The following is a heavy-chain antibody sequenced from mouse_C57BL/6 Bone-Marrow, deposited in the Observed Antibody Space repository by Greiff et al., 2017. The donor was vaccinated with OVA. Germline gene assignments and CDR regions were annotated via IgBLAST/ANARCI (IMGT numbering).Heavy chain of an antibody. V-gene: IGHV1-59*01. Sequence: QVQLQQSGAELVRPGTSVKLSCKASGYTFTSYWMHWVKQRPGQGLEWIGVIDPSDSYTNYNQKFKGKATLTVDTSSSTAYMQLSSLTSEDSAVYYCAREGYYYGSSLFAYWGQGTLVTVSA. CDR1: GYTFTSYW. J-gene: IGHJ3*01. CDR2: IDPSDSYT. CDR3: AREGYYYGSSLFAY. D-gene: IGHD1-1*01.